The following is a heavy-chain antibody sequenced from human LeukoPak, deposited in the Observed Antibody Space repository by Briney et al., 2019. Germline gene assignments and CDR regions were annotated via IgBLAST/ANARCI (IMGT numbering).Heavy chain of an antibody. CDR2: IYYSGST. CDR1: GGSISSYY. CDR3: ARGYYDSSGLFRGVGYYFDY. V-gene: IGHV4-59*01. J-gene: IGHJ4*02. Sequence: SETLSLTCPVSGGSISSYYWSWIRQPPGKGLEWIGYIYYSGSTNYNPSLKSRVTISVDTSKNQFSLKLSSVTAADTAVYYCARGYYDSSGLFRGVGYYFDYWGQGTLVTVSS. D-gene: IGHD3-22*01.